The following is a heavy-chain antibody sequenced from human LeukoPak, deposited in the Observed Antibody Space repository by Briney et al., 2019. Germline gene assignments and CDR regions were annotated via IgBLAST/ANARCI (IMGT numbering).Heavy chain of an antibody. CDR2: ISGSGGST. V-gene: IGHV3-23*01. Sequence: PGGSLRLSCAASGFTFSNYAMNWVRQAPGKGLEWVSAISGSGGSTYYADSVKGRFTISRDNSKNTLYLQMDSLRAEDTAVYYCAKTRSSSGWTGAFDYWGQGTLVTVSS. CDR1: GFTFSNYA. J-gene: IGHJ4*02. CDR3: AKTRSSSGWTGAFDY. D-gene: IGHD6-19*01.